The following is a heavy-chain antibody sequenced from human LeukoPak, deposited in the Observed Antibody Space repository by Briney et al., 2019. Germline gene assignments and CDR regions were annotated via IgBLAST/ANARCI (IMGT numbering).Heavy chain of an antibody. V-gene: IGHV3-21*01. CDR3: ARSYGSVWVDS. D-gene: IGHD5/OR15-5a*01. J-gene: IGHJ4*02. CDR1: GFTFSSYR. CDR2: ISSSSSYI. Sequence: GGSLRLSCGASGFTFSSYRMNWVRQAPGKGLEWVSSISSSSSYIYYADSVKGRFTISRDSAKNSLYLQMNSLRAEDTAVYYCARSYGSVWVDSWGQGTLVTVSS.